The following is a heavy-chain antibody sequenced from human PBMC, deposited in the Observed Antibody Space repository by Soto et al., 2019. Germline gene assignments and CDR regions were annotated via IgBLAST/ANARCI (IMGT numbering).Heavy chain of an antibody. CDR3: ARVRVPAAIGDAFDI. D-gene: IGHD2-2*01. V-gene: IGHV4-31*03. CDR2: IYYSGST. Sequence: QVQLQESGPGLVKPSQTLSLTCTVSGGSISSGGYYWSWIRQHPGKGLEWIGYIYYSGSTYYNPSLKSRVTIAVDTSKNQFSLKLSSVTAADTAVYYCARVRVPAAIGDAFDIWGQGTMVTVSS. J-gene: IGHJ3*02. CDR1: GGSISSGGYY.